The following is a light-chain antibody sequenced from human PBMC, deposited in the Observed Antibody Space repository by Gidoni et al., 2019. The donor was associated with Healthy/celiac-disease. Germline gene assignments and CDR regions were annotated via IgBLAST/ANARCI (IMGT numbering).Light chain of an antibody. V-gene: IGKV1-39*01. J-gene: IGKJ3*01. Sequence: DIQMTQSPSSLSASVGDRVTSTCRASQSISSYLNWYQQKPGNVPKLLTYAASSLQSGVPSRFSGSGSGTDFTLTISSLQPEDFATYYCQQSYSTLFTFGHGTKVDIK. CDR2: AAS. CDR3: QQSYSTLFT. CDR1: QSISSY.